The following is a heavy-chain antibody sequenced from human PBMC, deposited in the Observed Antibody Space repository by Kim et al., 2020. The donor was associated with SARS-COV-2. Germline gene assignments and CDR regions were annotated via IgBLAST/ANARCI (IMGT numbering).Heavy chain of an antibody. V-gene: IGHV3-11*01. J-gene: IGHJ6*02. D-gene: IGHD4-17*01. CDR3: ARVTGDYGDYVMDV. Sequence: AGPVKARFTNSRDKAKNSLYLQMSSLRAEDTAVYYCARVTGDYGDYVMDVWGQGTTVTVSS.